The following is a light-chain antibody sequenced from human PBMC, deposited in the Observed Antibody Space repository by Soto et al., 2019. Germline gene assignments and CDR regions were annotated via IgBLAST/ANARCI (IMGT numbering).Light chain of an antibody. Sequence: AIRMTQSPSSLSASTGDRVTITCRASQGISSYLAWYQQKPGKAPKLLIYAASTLQSGVPSRFSGSGSGTDFTLTISCLQSEDFATYYCQQGSFTLTFGGGTKVDIK. CDR2: AAS. V-gene: IGKV1-8*01. CDR1: QGISSY. CDR3: QQGSFTLT. J-gene: IGKJ4*01.